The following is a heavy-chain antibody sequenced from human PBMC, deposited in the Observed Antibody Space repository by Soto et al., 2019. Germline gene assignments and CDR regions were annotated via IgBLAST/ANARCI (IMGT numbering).Heavy chain of an antibody. V-gene: IGHV1-18*04. Sequence: ASAKLSCKPSGYRFTSYGLRWVRQAPGQGLEWMGGISAYNGNTNYAQKLQGRVTMTTDTSTSTAYMELRSLRSDDTAVYYCARDPDPYSSSWYRGWFDPWG. CDR2: ISAYNGNT. CDR3: ARDPDPYSSSWYRGWFDP. J-gene: IGHJ5*02. CDR1: GYRFTSYG. D-gene: IGHD6-13*01.